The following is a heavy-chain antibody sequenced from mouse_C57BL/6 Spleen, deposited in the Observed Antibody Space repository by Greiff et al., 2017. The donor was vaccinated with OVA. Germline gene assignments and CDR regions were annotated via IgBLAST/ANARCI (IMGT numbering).Heavy chain of an antibody. J-gene: IGHJ1*03. CDR2: IDPSDSYT. V-gene: IGHV1-59*01. D-gene: IGHD2-1*01. CDR1: GYTFTSYW. Sequence: QVQLQQPGAELVRPGTSVKLSCKASGYTFTSYWMHWVNQRPGQGLEWIGVIDPSDSYTNYNQKFKGKATLTVDTSSSTAYMQLSSLTSEDSAVYYCARNPYGNLWYFDVWGTGTTVTVSS. CDR3: ARNPYGNLWYFDV.